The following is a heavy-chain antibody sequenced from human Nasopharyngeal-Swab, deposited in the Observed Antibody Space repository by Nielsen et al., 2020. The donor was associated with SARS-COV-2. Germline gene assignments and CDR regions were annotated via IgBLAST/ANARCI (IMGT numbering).Heavy chain of an antibody. CDR2: ISYDGSNK. CDR3: AGDSSGSTYYYYGMDV. V-gene: IGHV3-30*04. CDR1: GFTFSSYV. Sequence: GESLKISCAASGFTFSSYVMHWVRQAPGKGLEWVAVISYDGSNKYYADSVKGRFTISRDNSKNTLYLQMNSLRAEDTAVYYCAGDSSGSTYYYYGMDVWGQGTTVTVSS. J-gene: IGHJ6*02. D-gene: IGHD3-22*01.